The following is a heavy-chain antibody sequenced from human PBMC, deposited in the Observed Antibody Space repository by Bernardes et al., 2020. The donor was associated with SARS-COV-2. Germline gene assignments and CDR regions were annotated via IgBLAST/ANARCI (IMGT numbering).Heavy chain of an antibody. J-gene: IGHJ4*02. V-gene: IGHV4-31*03. Sequence: SETLTLTCTVSGASVSSGAYFWTWIRQPPGKGLEWIGYIYYSGGTYYNPSLNSRITISLDTSKNQFSLKLSSVTAADTAVYYCARADIYSGYDLFDYWGQGTLVTVSS. CDR2: IYYSGGT. D-gene: IGHD5-12*01. CDR1: GASVSSGAYF. CDR3: ARADIYSGYDLFDY.